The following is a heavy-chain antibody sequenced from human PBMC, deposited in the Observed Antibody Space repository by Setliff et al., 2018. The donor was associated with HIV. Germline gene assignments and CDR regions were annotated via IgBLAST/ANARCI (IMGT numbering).Heavy chain of an antibody. J-gene: IGHJ3*02. CDR3: ATDSSHGYSSSWGRGGLAFDI. CDR2: ISGSGGST. D-gene: IGHD6-13*01. V-gene: IGHV3-23*01. Sequence: GGSLRLSCAASGFTFSSYAMSWVRQAPGKGLEWVSAISGSGGSTYYADSVKGRFTISRDNSKNTLYLQMNSLRAEDTAVYYCATDSSHGYSSSWGRGGLAFDIWGQGTMVTVSS. CDR1: GFTFSSYA.